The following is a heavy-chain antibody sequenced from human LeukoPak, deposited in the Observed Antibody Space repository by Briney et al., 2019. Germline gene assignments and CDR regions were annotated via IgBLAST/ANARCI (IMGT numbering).Heavy chain of an antibody. J-gene: IGHJ3*02. CDR3: AREGYYGAFDI. D-gene: IGHD3-10*01. V-gene: IGHV3-48*02. CDR1: GFTFSDYS. Sequence: GGPLRLSCATSGFTFSDYSMNWVRQAPGKGLEWVSYISGNSVIYYADSVRGRFTISRDNAKNSLYLQMNSLRDEDTAVYYCAREGYYGAFDIWGQGTMVTVSS. CDR2: ISGNSVI.